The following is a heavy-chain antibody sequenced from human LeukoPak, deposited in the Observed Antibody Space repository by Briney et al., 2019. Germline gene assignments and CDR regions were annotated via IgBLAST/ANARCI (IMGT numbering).Heavy chain of an antibody. CDR3: AKDSGNSGWYFDY. CDR1: GFTFSSYA. CDR2: IGAGGTFT. Sequence: GGSLRLSCTASGFTFSSYARNWVRQAPGKGLEGVSGIGAGGTFTYYVDSVKGRFTISRDNSKNTLYLQMNSLRAEDTAVFYCAKDSGNSGWYFDYWGQGTLVTVSS. D-gene: IGHD6-19*01. V-gene: IGHV3-23*01. J-gene: IGHJ4*02.